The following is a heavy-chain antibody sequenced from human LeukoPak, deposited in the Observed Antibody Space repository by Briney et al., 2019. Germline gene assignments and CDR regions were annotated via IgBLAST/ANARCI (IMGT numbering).Heavy chain of an antibody. D-gene: IGHD3-22*01. CDR3: AREHPHEDSSGPGEDY. Sequence: PGGSLRLSCAASGFNFSNYAMSWVRQAPGKGLEWVSYISSSGSTIYYADSVKGRFTISRDNAKNSLYLQMNSLRAEDTAVYYCAREHPHEDSSGPGEDYWGQGTLVTVSS. CDR2: ISSSGSTI. J-gene: IGHJ4*02. V-gene: IGHV3-11*01. CDR1: GFNFSNYA.